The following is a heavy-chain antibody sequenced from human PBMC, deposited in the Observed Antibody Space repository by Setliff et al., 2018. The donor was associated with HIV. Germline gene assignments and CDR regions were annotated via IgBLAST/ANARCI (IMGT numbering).Heavy chain of an antibody. D-gene: IGHD6-19*01. CDR2: INTDTGRT. CDR1: GYTFTSSA. J-gene: IGHJ4*02. CDR3: ARGYSSGWSDY. Sequence: ASVKVSCKASGYTFTSSAMSWVRQAPGQGLEWMGWINTDTGRTTYAQGFTGRFVFSLDTSVSTAYLQISSLKAEDTAVYFCARGYSSGWSDYRGQGTLVTVSS. V-gene: IGHV7-4-1*02.